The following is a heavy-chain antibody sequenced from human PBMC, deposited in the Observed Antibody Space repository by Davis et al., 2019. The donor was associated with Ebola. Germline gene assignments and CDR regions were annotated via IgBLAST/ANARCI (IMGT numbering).Heavy chain of an antibody. V-gene: IGHV4-59*01. D-gene: IGHD6-13*01. J-gene: IGHJ6*02. CDR3: ARDRFGDSSSWYGAYGMDV. CDR1: GGSISSYY. Sequence: PSETLSLTCTVSGGSISSYYWSWIRQPPGKGLEWIGYIYYSGSTNYNPSLKSRVTISVDTSKNQFSLKLSSVTAADTAVYYCARDRFGDSSSWYGAYGMDVWGQGTTVTVSS. CDR2: IYYSGST.